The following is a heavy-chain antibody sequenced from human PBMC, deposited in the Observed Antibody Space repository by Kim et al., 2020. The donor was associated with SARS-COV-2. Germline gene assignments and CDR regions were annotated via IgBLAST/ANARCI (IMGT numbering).Heavy chain of an antibody. V-gene: IGHV4-4*07. CDR3: AGRETGGNYFDY. J-gene: IGHJ4*02. CDR2: IYTSGST. Sequence: SETLSLTCTVSGDSISNNYWSWIRQPAGKGLEWIGRIYTSGSTNYNPSLKSRVTMSVDTSKNQFSLKLTSIIAADTAAYYCAGRETGGNYFDYCGEGTLVSVSS. CDR1: GDSISNNY. D-gene: IGHD2-15*01.